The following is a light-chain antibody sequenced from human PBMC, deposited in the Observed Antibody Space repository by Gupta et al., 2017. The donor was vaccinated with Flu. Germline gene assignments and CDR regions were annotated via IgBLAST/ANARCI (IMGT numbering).Light chain of an antibody. J-gene: IGKJ1*01. CDR2: GAT. Sequence: PSSLSASVGDRVTLTCRASQSISKYVNWYQQKPGTAPKFLVFGATKLQSGVPARFIGSGSGTDFTVTISRLQPEDIAIYYCQQSDGIPKTFGQGTKLEIK. CDR1: QSISKY. CDR3: QQSDGIPKT. V-gene: IGKV1-39*01.